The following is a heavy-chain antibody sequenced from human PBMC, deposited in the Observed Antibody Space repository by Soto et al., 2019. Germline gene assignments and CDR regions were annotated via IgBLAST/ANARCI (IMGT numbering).Heavy chain of an antibody. J-gene: IGHJ6*03. CDR3: AKINYVYYYYYMDV. D-gene: IGHD1-7*01. V-gene: IGHV3-23*01. CDR1: GFTFSSYA. CDR2: ISGSGGST. Sequence: PGGSLRLSCAASGFTFSSYAMSWVRQAPGKGLEWVSAISGSGGSTYYADSVKGRFTISRDNSKNTLYLQMNSLRAEDTAVYYCAKINYVYYYYYMDVWGKGTTVTVSS.